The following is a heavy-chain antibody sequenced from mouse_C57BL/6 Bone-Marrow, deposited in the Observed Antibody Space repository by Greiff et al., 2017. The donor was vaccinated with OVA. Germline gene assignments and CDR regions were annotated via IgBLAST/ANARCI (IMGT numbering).Heavy chain of an antibody. V-gene: IGHV1-7*01. CDR3: ARGPDYYDYDGGPWFAD. D-gene: IGHD2-4*01. Sequence: VQLQQSGAELAKPGASVKLSCKASGYTFTSYWMHWVKQRPGQGLEWIGYINPSSGYTKYNQKFKDKATLTADKSSSTAYMQLSSLTYEDSAVYYCARGPDYYDYDGGPWFADWGQGTLVTVSA. CDR1: GYTFTSYW. J-gene: IGHJ3*01. CDR2: INPSSGYT.